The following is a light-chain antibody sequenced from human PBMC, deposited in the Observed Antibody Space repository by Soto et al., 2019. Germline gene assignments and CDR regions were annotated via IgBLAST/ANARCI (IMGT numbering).Light chain of an antibody. CDR1: TSDVGTYNL. Sequence: QSVLTQPASVSGSPGQSITISCTGTTSDVGTYNLVSWYQHHPGKAPKLMIYEGSKRPSGVSNRFSGSKSGNTASLTISGLQAEDEADYYCCSYAGSRTLVFGGGTKVTVL. CDR3: CSYAGSRTLV. J-gene: IGLJ2*01. V-gene: IGLV2-23*01. CDR2: EGS.